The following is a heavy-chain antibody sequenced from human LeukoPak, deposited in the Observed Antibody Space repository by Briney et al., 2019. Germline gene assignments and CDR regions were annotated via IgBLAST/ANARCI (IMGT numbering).Heavy chain of an antibody. CDR3: ARARGAYLRY. CDR1: GFTFRRYA. V-gene: IGHV3-30*09. CDR2: VSYDGAKI. J-gene: IGHJ4*02. D-gene: IGHD3-16*01. Sequence: GKSLRLSCATSGFTFRRYAMHWLRQAPGKGLEWVAVVSYDGAKIYYADPVKGRFAISRDNANSTLYLQMNNLTSDDTALYYCARARGAYLRYWGQGTLVTVSS.